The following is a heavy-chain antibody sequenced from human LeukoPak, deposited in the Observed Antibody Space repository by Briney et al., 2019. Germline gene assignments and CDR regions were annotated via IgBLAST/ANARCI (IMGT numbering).Heavy chain of an antibody. CDR2: INHSGST. V-gene: IGHV4-34*01. Sequence: PSETLSLTCAVYGGSFSGYYWSWIRQPPGKGLEWIGEINHSGSTNYNPSLKSRVTISVDTSKNQFSLKLSSVTAADTAVYYCARVYGDYDDAFDIWGQGTMVTVSS. D-gene: IGHD4-17*01. CDR1: GGSFSGYY. J-gene: IGHJ3*02. CDR3: ARVYGDYDDAFDI.